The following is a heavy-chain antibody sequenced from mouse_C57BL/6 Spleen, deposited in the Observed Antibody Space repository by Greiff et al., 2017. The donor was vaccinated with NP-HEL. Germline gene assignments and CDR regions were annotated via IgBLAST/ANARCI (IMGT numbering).Heavy chain of an antibody. CDR1: GYTFTSYG. D-gene: IGHD4-1*01. CDR2: IYPRSGNT. J-gene: IGHJ1*03. Sequence: QVQLKQSGAELARPGASVKLSCKASGYTFTSYGISWVKQRTGQGLEWIGEIYPRSGNTYYNEKFKGKATLTADKSSSTAYMELRSLTSEDSAVYFCARDWDVGYWYFDVWGTGTTVTVSS. CDR3: ARDWDVGYWYFDV. V-gene: IGHV1-81*01.